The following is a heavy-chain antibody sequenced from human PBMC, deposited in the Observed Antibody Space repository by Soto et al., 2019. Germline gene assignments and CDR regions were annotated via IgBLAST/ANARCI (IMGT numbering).Heavy chain of an antibody. CDR1: GFTFSSYE. CDR3: ARVAKRFGEFDY. Sequence: HPGGSLRLSCAASGFTFSSYEMNWVRQAPGKGLEWVSYISSSGSTIYYADSVKGRFTISRDNAKNSLYLQMNSLRAEDTAVYYCARVAKRFGEFDYWGQGTLVTVSS. J-gene: IGHJ4*02. V-gene: IGHV3-48*03. D-gene: IGHD3-10*01. CDR2: ISSSGSTI.